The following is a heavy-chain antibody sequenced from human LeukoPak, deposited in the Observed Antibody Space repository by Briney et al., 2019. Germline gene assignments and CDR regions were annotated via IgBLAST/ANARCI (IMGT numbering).Heavy chain of an antibody. CDR3: ARGPRAATPPDAFDI. CDR2: IKQDGSEK. D-gene: IGHD2-15*01. J-gene: IGHJ3*02. Sequence: GGSLRLSCAASGFTFSSYWMSWVRQAPGKGLEWVANIKQDGSEKYYVDSVKGRFTISRDNAKNSLYLQMNSLRAEDTAVYYCARGPRAATPPDAFDIWGQGTMVTVSS. V-gene: IGHV3-7*01. CDR1: GFTFSSYW.